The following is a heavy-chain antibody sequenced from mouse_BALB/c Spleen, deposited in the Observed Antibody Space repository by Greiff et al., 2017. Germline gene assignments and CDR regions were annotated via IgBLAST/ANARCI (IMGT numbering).Heavy chain of an antibody. J-gene: IGHJ3*01. CDR3: ARDYEWFAY. D-gene: IGHD1-1*01. CDR2: INSNGGST. V-gene: IGHV5-6-3*01. Sequence: EVMLVESGGGLVQPGGSLKLSCAASGFTFSSYGMSWVRQTPDKRLELVATINSNGGSTYYPDSVKGRFTISRDNAKNTLYLQMSSLKSEDTAMYYCARDYEWFAYWGQGTLVTVSA. CDR1: GFTFSSYG.